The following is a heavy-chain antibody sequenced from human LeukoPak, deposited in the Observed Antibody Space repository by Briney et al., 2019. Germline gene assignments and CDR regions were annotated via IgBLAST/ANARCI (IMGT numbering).Heavy chain of an antibody. CDR1: GFTFSSYA. Sequence: HPGGSLRLSCAASGFTFSSYAMSWVRQAPGKGLEWVSAISGSGGSTYYADSVKGRFTISRDNSKNTLYLQMNSLRAEDTAVYYCAKDFGSGSYWPSDYWGQGTLVTVSS. V-gene: IGHV3-23*01. D-gene: IGHD3-10*01. CDR2: ISGSGGST. J-gene: IGHJ4*02. CDR3: AKDFGSGSYWPSDY.